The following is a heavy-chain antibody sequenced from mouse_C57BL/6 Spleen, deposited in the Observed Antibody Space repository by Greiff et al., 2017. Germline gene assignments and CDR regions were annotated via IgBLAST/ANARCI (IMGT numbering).Heavy chain of an antibody. D-gene: IGHD1-1*01. CDR3: AGDYYGNSYGFAY. CDR1: GYSITSGYY. CDR2: ISYDGSN. J-gene: IGHJ3*01. V-gene: IGHV3-6*01. Sequence: DVQLQESGPGLVKPSQSLSLTCSVTGYSITSGYYWNWIRQFPGNKLEWMGYISYDGSNNYNPSLKNRISIPPDTSKTQIFLKLHSGTTEDAATYYCAGDYYGNSYGFAYWGQGTLVTVSA.